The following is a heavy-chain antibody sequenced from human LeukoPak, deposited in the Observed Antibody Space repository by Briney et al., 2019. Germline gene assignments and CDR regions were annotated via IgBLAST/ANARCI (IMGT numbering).Heavy chain of an antibody. J-gene: IGHJ4*02. CDR2: IYHSGST. CDR1: GGSISSFY. Sequence: SETLSLTCTVSGGSISSFYWNWIRQPPGKGLEWIGYIYHSGSTNYNPSLKSRVTISVDTSKKQFSLKLSSVTAADTAVYYCARRKYSSSGFDYWGQGTLVTVSS. CDR3: ARRKYSSSGFDY. D-gene: IGHD6-6*01. V-gene: IGHV4-59*01.